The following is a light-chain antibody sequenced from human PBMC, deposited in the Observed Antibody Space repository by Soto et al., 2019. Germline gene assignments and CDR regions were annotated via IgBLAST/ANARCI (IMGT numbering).Light chain of an antibody. Sequence: EIVLTQSPGTLSLSPGEGATLSCRASQSVSSSLLAWFQQKPGQAPRLLIHDVSSRATGIPDRFSGRGSGTDFTLSISRLEPEDFAVYYCHQYGSSPLTFGQGTKLEIK. J-gene: IGKJ2*01. CDR1: QSVSSSL. CDR3: HQYGSSPLT. V-gene: IGKV3-20*01. CDR2: DVS.